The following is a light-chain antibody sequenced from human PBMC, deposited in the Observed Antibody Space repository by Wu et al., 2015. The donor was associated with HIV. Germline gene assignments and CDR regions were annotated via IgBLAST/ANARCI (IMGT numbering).Light chain of an antibody. CDR1: QSVTSNS. Sequence: EIVLTQSPGTLSLSPGEKASLSCRASQSVTSNSLAWFQQKPGQTPRLLIYGASRRATGIPDRFSGSGSATEFTLTISRLESEDFAVYYCQQYGDSLTWTFGQGTKVEIK. J-gene: IGKJ1*01. CDR3: QQYGDSLTWT. CDR2: GAS. V-gene: IGKV3-20*01.